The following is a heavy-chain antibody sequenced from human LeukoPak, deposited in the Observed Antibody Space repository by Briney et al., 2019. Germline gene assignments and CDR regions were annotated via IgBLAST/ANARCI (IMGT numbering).Heavy chain of an antibody. CDR1: GASISNYY. CDR2: IYYSGST. CDR3: AREVGYSGYDGSLGFDY. J-gene: IGHJ4*02. D-gene: IGHD5-12*01. V-gene: IGHV4-59*01. Sequence: SETLSLTCTVSGASISNYYWSWIRQPPGKGLEWIGYIYYSGSTNYNPSLKSRVTISVDTSKNQFSLKLSSVTAADTAVYYCAREVGYSGYDGSLGFDYWGQGTLVTVSS.